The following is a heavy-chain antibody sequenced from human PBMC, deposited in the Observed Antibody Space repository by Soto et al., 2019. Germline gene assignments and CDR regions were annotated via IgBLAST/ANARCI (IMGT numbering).Heavy chain of an antibody. CDR3: AKDERITIFGVVTHDAFDI. CDR2: ISSSSSYI. V-gene: IGHV3-21*04. J-gene: IGHJ3*02. D-gene: IGHD3-3*01. Sequence: GGSLRLSCAASGFTFSSYSMNWVRQAPGKGLEWVSSISSSSSYIYYADSVKGRFTISRDNSKNTLYLQMNSLRAEDTAVYYCAKDERITIFGVVTHDAFDIWGQGTMVTVSS. CDR1: GFTFSSYS.